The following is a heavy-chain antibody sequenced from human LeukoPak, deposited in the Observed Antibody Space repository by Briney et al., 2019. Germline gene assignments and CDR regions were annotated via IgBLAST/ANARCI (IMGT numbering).Heavy chain of an antibody. V-gene: IGHV1-2*02. J-gene: IGHJ4*02. CDR3: ARDLLSEVTYQGEIAYFDQ. Sequence: ASVKVSCKASGYTFTGYYMHWVRQAPGQGLEWMGWINPNSGGTNYAQKFQGRVTMTRDTSISTAYMELSRLRSDDTAVYYCARDLLSEVTYQGEIAYFDQWGPGTLVSVSS. CDR2: INPNSGGT. D-gene: IGHD2-2*01. CDR1: GYTFTGYY.